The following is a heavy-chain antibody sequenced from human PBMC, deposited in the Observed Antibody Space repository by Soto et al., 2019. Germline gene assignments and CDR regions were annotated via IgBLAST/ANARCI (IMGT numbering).Heavy chain of an antibody. J-gene: IGHJ5*02. Sequence: GGSLRLSCAASGFTFSSYSINWIRQAPGKGLELVSFISYTGGSTIYYADSVKGRFTISRDNAKNSVYLQMNSLRAEDTALYYCVRDAGYCSGGGCYAWFDPWGQGTLVTVS. CDR1: GFTFSSYS. V-gene: IGHV3-48*01. CDR3: VRDAGYCSGGGCYAWFDP. D-gene: IGHD2-15*01. CDR2: ISYTGGSTI.